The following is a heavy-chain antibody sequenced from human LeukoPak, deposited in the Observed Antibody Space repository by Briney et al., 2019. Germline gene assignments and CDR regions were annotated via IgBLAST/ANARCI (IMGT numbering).Heavy chain of an antibody. D-gene: IGHD6-13*01. Sequence: GRSLRLSCAASGFTFSSFAMNWVRQAPGKGLEWVSTISGSGGSTYYADSVKGRFTISRDNSKDTLYLQMNSLRAEDTAVYFCAKEGIAATGTYWGQGTMVTVSS. V-gene: IGHV3-23*01. J-gene: IGHJ4*02. CDR3: AKEGIAATGTY. CDR2: ISGSGGST. CDR1: GFTFSSFA.